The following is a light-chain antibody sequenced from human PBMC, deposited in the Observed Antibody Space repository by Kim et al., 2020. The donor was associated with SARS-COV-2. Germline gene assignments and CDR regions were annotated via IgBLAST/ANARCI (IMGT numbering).Light chain of an antibody. CDR3: QSYDSRLSGWV. J-gene: IGLJ3*02. CDR1: SSNIGAGYD. V-gene: IGLV1-40*01. Sequence: RGTIACTGSSSNIGAGYDVHWYQQLPGRAPKLLIFADTRRPSGVPDRLSGSKSGTSASLAITGLQAEDEADYYCQSYDSRLSGWVFGGGTQLTVL. CDR2: ADT.